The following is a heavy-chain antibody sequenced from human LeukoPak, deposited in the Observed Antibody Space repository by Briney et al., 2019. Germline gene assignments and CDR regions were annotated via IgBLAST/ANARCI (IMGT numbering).Heavy chain of an antibody. CDR2: ISAYNGNT. D-gene: IGHD6-19*01. Sequence: EASVKVSCKASGYTFTSYGISWVRQAPEQGLEWMGWISAYNGNTNYAQKLQGRVTMTTDTSTSTAYMELRSLRSDDTAVYYCARVLGQWLAIYYFDYWGQGTLVTVSS. CDR3: ARVLGQWLAIYYFDY. V-gene: IGHV1-18*01. J-gene: IGHJ4*02. CDR1: GYTFTSYG.